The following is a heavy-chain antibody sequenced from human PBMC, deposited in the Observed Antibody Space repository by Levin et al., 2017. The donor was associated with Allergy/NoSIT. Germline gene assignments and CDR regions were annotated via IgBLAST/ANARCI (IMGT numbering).Heavy chain of an antibody. Sequence: RSGGSLRLSCKASGHTLIGHYMQWLRQAPGQGLEWMGWINLNNGVTNYAQKFQGRVSLTRDTSISSAYMELSSLRPDDTAVYYCARDAAVGSSDFCTLDFWGQGTLITVSS. CDR2: INLNNGVT. V-gene: IGHV1-2*02. J-gene: IGHJ4*02. D-gene: IGHD3/OR15-3a*01. CDR1: GHTLIGHY. CDR3: ARDAAVGSSDFCTLDF.